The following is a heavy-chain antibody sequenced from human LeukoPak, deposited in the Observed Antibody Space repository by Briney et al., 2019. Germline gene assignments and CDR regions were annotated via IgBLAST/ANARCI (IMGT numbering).Heavy chain of an antibody. CDR2: TYHSGST. CDR3: ADVGAAAEGDY. CDR1: GGSFSGYY. D-gene: IGHD6-13*01. J-gene: IGHJ4*02. V-gene: IGHV4-38-2*01. Sequence: SETLSLTCAVYGGSFSGYYWGWIRQPPGKGLEWIGSTYHSGSTYYNPSLKSRVTISVDTSKNQFSLKLSSVTAADTAVYYCADVGAAAEGDYWGQGTLVTVSS.